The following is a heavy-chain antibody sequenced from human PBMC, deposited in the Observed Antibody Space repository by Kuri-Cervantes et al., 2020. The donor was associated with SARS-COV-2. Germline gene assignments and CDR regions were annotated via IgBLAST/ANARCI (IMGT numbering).Heavy chain of an antibody. D-gene: IGHD6-19*01. CDR1: GFTFSDYY. CDR3: AKDRAVAAYE. CDR2: ISSSGSTI. Sequence: GESLKISCAASGFTFSDYYMSWIRQAPGKGLEWVSYISSSGSTIYYADSVKGRFTISRDNAKNSLYLQMNSLRAEDTAVYYCAKDRAVAAYEWGQGTLVTVSS. V-gene: IGHV3-11*01. J-gene: IGHJ4*02.